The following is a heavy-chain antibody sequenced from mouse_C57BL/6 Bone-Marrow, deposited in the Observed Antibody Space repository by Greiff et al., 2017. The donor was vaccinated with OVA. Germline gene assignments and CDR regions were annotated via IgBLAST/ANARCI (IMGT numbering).Heavy chain of an antibody. J-gene: IGHJ3*01. V-gene: IGHV5-2*01. CDR1: EYEFPSHD. CDR2: INSDGGST. CDR3: ARQRYDVYSAWFAY. D-gene: IGHD2-3*01. Sequence: DVMLVESGGGLVQPGESLKLSCESNEYEFPSHDMSWVRKTPEKRLELVAAINSDGGSTYYPDTMERRVIISRDNTKKTLYLQMSSLRSEDTSLYYCARQRYDVYSAWFAYWGQGTLVTVFA.